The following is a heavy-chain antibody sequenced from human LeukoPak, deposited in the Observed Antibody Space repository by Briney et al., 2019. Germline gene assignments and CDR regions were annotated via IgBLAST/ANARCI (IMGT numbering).Heavy chain of an antibody. J-gene: IGHJ3*01. CDR3: VRKQLGSTFDV. D-gene: IGHD1-1*01. CDR1: GFSFDVFT. CDR2: ISSRNSYI. V-gene: IGHV3-21*06. Sequence: PGGSLRLSCAASGFSFDVFTMNWVRQTPGGELEWVSSISSRNSYIHYRDSVKGRFTISRDNGNHSLFLQMNSLRPEDTAVYFCVRKQLGSTFDVWGQGAMVTVSS.